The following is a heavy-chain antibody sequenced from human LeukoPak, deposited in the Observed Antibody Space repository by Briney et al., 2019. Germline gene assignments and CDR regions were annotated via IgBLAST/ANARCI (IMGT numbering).Heavy chain of an antibody. CDR3: ARDLVSTSIWFGELYYFDY. CDR1: GFTFSSYW. J-gene: IGHJ4*02. D-gene: IGHD3-10*01. CDR2: IKQGGSEK. Sequence: GGSLRLSCAASGFTFSSYWMSWVRQAPGKGGEWVADIKQGGSEKYYVDSGKGRFTIARENAKKTLYLQRKSVRDEDTAVYYCARDLVSTSIWFGELYYFDYWGQGTLVTVSS. V-gene: IGHV3-7*01.